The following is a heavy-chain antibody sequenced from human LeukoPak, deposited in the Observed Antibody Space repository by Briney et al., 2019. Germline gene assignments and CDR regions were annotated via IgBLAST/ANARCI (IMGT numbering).Heavy chain of an antibody. J-gene: IGHJ5*02. CDR3: ARGRIVLMVYPRNWFDP. V-gene: IGHV4-34*01. CDR2: INHSGST. D-gene: IGHD2-8*01. CDR1: GGSFSGYY. Sequence: SETLSLTYAVYGGSFSGYYWSWIRQPPGKGLEWIGEINHSGSTNYNPSLKSRVTISVDTSKDQFSLKLSSVTAADTAVYYCARGRIVLMVYPRNWFDPWGQGTLVTVSS.